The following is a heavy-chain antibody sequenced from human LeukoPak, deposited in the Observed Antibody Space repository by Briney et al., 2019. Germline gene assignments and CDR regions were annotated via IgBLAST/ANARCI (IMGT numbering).Heavy chain of an antibody. CDR1: GFTFSSYW. D-gene: IGHD4-17*01. V-gene: IGHV3-7*03. J-gene: IGHJ6*04. CDR2: IKQDGSEK. CDR3: AREATVFPGFSTYYYYGMDV. Sequence: PGGSLRLSCAASGFTFSSYWRSWVRQAPGKGLEWVANIKQDGSEKYYVDSVKGRFTISRDNAKNSLYLQMNSLRAEDTAVYYCAREATVFPGFSTYYYYGMDVWGKGTTVTVSS.